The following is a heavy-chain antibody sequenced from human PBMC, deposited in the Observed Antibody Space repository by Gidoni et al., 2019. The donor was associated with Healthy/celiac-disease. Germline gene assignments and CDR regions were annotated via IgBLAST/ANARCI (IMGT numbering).Heavy chain of an antibody. CDR1: GFTFSSYG. CDR2: IWYDGSNK. D-gene: IGHD6-19*01. V-gene: IGHV3-33*01. Sequence: QVQLVESGGGVVQPGSSLRLSCAASGFTFSSYGMHWVRQAPGKGLEWVAVIWYDGSNKYYADSVKGRFTISRDNSKNTLYLQMNSLRAEDTAVYYCARGGGGWDGGWYFDYWGQGTLVTVSS. J-gene: IGHJ4*02. CDR3: ARGGGGWDGGWYFDY.